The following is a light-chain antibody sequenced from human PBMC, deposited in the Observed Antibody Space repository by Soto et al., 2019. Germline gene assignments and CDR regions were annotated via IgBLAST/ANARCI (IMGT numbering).Light chain of an antibody. CDR3: QKYGSSSYT. CDR1: QSISSSY. J-gene: IGKJ2*01. V-gene: IGKV3-20*01. Sequence: EIVLTQSPGTLSLSPGERATLSCRASQSISSSYLAWYQQKPGQAPRLLIYSASSRATGIPDRFSGSGSGADFTVTISRLEPEDFAVYYCQKYGSSSYTFGQGTQLEIK. CDR2: SAS.